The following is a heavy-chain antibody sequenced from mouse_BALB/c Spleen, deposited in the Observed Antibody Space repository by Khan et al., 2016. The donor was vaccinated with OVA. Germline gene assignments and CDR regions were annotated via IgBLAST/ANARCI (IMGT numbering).Heavy chain of an antibody. CDR2: ISSGDTT. Sequence: EVELVESGGGLVKPGGSLKLSCAASGFTFSNYGASWVRQTPEKRLEWVASISSGDTTYYPDSVKGRFTISRDNARNILYLQMSSLRSEDTAMYYCARDYWFAYWGQGTLVTVSA. CDR3: ARDYWFAY. V-gene: IGHV5-6-5*01. CDR1: GFTFSNYG. J-gene: IGHJ3*01.